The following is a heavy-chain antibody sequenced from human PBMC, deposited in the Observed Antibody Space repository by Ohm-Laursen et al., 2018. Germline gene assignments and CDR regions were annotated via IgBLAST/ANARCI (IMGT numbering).Heavy chain of an antibody. CDR1: GGSFSGYD. J-gene: IGHJ4*02. CDR2: INHIGRT. D-gene: IGHD3-22*01. CDR3: ASLAYDRRGIPYYFDY. Sequence: SETLSLTCAVYGGSFSGYDWSWIRQPPGKGLEWIGEINHIGRTNYNPSLKSRVTISVDTSKNQFSLRLSSVSAADTAVYKCASLAYDRRGIPYYFDYWGQGTLVTVSS. V-gene: IGHV4-34*01.